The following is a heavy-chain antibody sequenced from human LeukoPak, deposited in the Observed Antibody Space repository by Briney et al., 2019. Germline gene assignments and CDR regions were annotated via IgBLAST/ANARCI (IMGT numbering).Heavy chain of an antibody. CDR1: GYIITSHG. J-gene: IGHJ4*02. CDR3: ARLRAGYMLDY. D-gene: IGHD5-18*01. Sequence: ASVTVSFTASGYIITSHGISWVRQAPGQGVEWMGWISVNNAKTNYAQKFQGRVTMTTDTSTSTAYMELASLRSDDTAVYYCARLRAGYMLDYWGQGTLVTVSS. V-gene: IGHV1-18*01. CDR2: ISVNNAKT.